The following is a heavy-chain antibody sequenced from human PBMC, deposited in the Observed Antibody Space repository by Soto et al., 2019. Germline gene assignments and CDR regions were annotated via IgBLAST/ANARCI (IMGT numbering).Heavy chain of an antibody. D-gene: IGHD1-7*01. CDR1: GGSISSYH. J-gene: IGHJ4*02. Sequence: PSEPLSLTCTVYGGSISSYHWSWIRQSAGKGLEWIGRIYTSGNTHYNPSLKSRVTVSIDTSKNQFFLTVNSVTAADSAVYYCARESGDNWDYEAEWAQGSSVTVS. CDR3: ARESGDNWDYEAE. V-gene: IGHV4-4*07. CDR2: IYTSGNT.